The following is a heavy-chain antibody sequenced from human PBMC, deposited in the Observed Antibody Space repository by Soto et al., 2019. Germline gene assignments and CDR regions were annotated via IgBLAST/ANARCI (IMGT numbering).Heavy chain of an antibody. Sequence: ASVKVSCKASGGTFSSYAISWVRQAPGQGLEWMGWINPNSGGTNYAQKFQGRVTMTRDTSISTAYMELSRLRSDDTAAYYCANGGIQLWTFDYWGQGTLVTVSS. D-gene: IGHD5-18*01. J-gene: IGHJ4*02. CDR2: INPNSGGT. CDR1: GGTFSSYA. V-gene: IGHV1-2*02. CDR3: ANGGIQLWTFDY.